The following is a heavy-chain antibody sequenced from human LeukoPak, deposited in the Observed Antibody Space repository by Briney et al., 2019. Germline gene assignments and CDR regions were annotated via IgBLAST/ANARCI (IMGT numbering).Heavy chain of an antibody. Sequence: GGSLRLSCAASGFTFSSYWMSWVRQAPGKGLEWVANIKQDGSEKYYVDSVKGRFTISRDNSKNTLYLQMNSLRAEDTAVYYCAKDWGCSGGSCYSHPFDYWGQGTLVTVSS. CDR2: IKQDGSEK. CDR3: AKDWGCSGGSCYSHPFDY. CDR1: GFTFSSYW. D-gene: IGHD2-15*01. J-gene: IGHJ4*02. V-gene: IGHV3-7*01.